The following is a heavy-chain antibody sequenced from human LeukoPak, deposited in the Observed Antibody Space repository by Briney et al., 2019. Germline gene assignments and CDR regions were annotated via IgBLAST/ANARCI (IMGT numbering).Heavy chain of an antibody. Sequence: PGGSLRLSCAASGFTFSSYSMNWVRQAPGKGLEWVSSISSSSSYIYYADSVKGRFTISRDNAKNSLYLQMNSLRAEDTAVYYCARIPGGSSGYYYDEYFQHWGQGTLVTVSS. V-gene: IGHV3-21*01. CDR2: ISSSSSYI. D-gene: IGHD3-22*01. CDR3: ARIPGGSSGYYYDEYFQH. CDR1: GFTFSSYS. J-gene: IGHJ1*01.